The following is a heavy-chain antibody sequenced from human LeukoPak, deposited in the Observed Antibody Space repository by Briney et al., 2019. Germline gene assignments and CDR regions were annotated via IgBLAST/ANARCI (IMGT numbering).Heavy chain of an antibody. CDR1: GGSFSGYY. Sequence: PLETLSLTCAVYGGSFSGYYWSWIRQPPGKGLEWLGEINHSGSANYNPSLQGRVTISVDTSKNQFSLKLTSVTAADTAVYYCATLGGAAGGGWAIFDPWGQGTV. D-gene: IGHD6-13*01. CDR2: INHSGSA. J-gene: IGHJ5*02. V-gene: IGHV4-34*01. CDR3: ATLGGAAGGGWAIFDP.